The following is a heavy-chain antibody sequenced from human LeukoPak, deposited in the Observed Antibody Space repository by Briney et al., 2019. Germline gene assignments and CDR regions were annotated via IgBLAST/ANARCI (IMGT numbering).Heavy chain of an antibody. Sequence: PSETLSLTCPVSGGSISSGGYCWSWIRQHPGKGLEWIGYIYYSGSTYYNPSLKSRVTISVDTSKNQFSLKLSSVTAADTAVYYCAGLCGGDCYSDYWGQGTLVTVSS. CDR3: AGLCGGDCYSDY. CDR1: GGSISSGGYC. CDR2: IYYSGST. J-gene: IGHJ4*02. D-gene: IGHD2-21*02. V-gene: IGHV4-31*03.